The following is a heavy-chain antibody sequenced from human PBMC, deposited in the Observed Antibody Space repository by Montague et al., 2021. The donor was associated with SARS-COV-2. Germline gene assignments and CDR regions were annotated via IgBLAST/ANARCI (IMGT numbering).Heavy chain of an antibody. CDR1: GGSISSSSNY. Sequence: SETLSLTCTVSGGSISSSSNYWGWIRQPPGQGLEWIGNIYYSGSTYYNPSLKSRVTISVDTSKNQFSLKLSSVTAADTAVYYCARINFHITIFGKVSSRVFDYWGQGTLVTVSS. CDR2: IYYSGST. D-gene: IGHD3-3*01. CDR3: ARINFHITIFGKVSSRVFDY. V-gene: IGHV4-39*01. J-gene: IGHJ4*02.